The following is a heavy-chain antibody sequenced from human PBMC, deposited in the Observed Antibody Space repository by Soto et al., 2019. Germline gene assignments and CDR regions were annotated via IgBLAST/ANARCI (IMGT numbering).Heavy chain of an antibody. CDR2: IIPIFGTA. J-gene: IGHJ4*02. CDR1: VGTFSSYA. V-gene: IGHV1-69*13. D-gene: IGHD1-26*01. CDR3: ASPTSSGSYFDY. Sequence: SVKVSCKASVGTFSSYAISWVRQAPGQGLEWMGGIIPIFGTANYAQKFQGRVTITADESTSTAYMELSSLRSEDTAVYYCASPTSSGSYFDYWGQGALVTVSS.